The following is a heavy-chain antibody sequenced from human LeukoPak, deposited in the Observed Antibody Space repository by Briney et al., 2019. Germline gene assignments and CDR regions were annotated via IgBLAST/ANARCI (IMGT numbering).Heavy chain of an antibody. CDR1: GFTLNNYW. V-gene: IGHV3-7*01. CDR2: IKKDGSEK. Sequence: PGGSLRLSCAAAGFTLNNYWMSWVRQAPGKGLEWVANIKKDGSEKNFVDSEKGRFTISRDNAKNSLYLQMNSLRAEDTAVYYCARDAETYDWSGGYFDYWGQGTLVTVSS. D-gene: IGHD3-3*01. J-gene: IGHJ4*02. CDR3: ARDAETYDWSGGYFDY.